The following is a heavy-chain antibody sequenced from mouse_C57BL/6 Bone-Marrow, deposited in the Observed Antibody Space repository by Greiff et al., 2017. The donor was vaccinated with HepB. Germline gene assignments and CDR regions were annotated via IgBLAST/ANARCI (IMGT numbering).Heavy chain of an antibody. CDR2: ISDGGSYT. V-gene: IGHV5-4*01. J-gene: IGHJ2*01. CDR1: GFTFSSYA. D-gene: IGHD3-3*01. CDR3: ARDEGRGYFDY. Sequence: EVKLMESGGGLVKPGGSLKLSCAASGFTFSSYAMSWVRQTPEKRLEWVATISDGGSYTYYPDNVKGRFTISRDNAKNNLYLQMSHLKSEDTAMYYCARDEGRGYFDYWGQGTTLTVSS.